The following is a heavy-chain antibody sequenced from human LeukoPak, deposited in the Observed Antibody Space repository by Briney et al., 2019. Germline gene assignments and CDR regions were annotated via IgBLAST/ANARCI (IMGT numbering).Heavy chain of an antibody. J-gene: IGHJ6*02. V-gene: IGHV3-30*02. CDR2: IRYDGSNK. CDR3: AKESRGGSGSYNYYYYYGMDV. CDR1: GFTFSSYG. Sequence: GGSLRLSCAASGFTFSSYGMHWVRQAPGKGLEWVAFIRYDGSNKYYADSVKGRLTISRDNSKNTLYLQMNSLRAEDTAVYYCAKESRGGSGSYNYYYYYGMDVWGQGTTVTVSS. D-gene: IGHD3-10*01.